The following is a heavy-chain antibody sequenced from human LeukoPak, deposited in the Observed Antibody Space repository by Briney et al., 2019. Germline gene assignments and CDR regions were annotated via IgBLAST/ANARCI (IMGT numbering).Heavy chain of an antibody. CDR1: GDPGSSANYY. CDR2: ISYTGSP. V-gene: IGHV4-39*07. CDR3: AKAIGGSTCFSCFDP. Sequence: SETLSLTCTVSGDPGSSANYYWGWIRQSPGKGLEWIGRISYTGSPYYNPSPKSRVTISIDKPNHQFSLKVTSVTAADTAVYYCAKAIGGSTCFSCFDPWAREPWSPSPQ. J-gene: IGHJ5*02. D-gene: IGHD6-13*01.